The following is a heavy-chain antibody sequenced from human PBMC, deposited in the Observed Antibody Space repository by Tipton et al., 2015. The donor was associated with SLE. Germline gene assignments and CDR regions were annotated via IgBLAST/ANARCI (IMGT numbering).Heavy chain of an antibody. Sequence: TLSLTCTVSGGSISSGSYYWSWIRQPAGKGLEWIGRIYTSGSTNYNPSLKSRVTISVDTSKNQFPLKLSSVTAADTAVYYCARGTGGAFDIWGQGTMVTVSS. CDR2: IYTSGST. CDR3: ARGTGGAFDI. V-gene: IGHV4-61*02. D-gene: IGHD3-16*01. CDR1: GGSISSGSYY. J-gene: IGHJ3*02.